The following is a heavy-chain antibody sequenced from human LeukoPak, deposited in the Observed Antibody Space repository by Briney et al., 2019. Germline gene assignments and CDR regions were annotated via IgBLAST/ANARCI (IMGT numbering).Heavy chain of an antibody. CDR1: GGSISSGGYY. Sequence: SETLSLTCTVSGGSISSGGYYWSWIRQHPGKGLEWIGYIYYSGSTYYNPSLKSRVTISVDTSKNQFSLKLSSVTAADTAVYYCARCGKDGDYVQNWGQGTLVTVSS. V-gene: IGHV4-31*03. CDR2: IYYSGST. CDR3: ARCGKDGDYVQN. J-gene: IGHJ4*02. D-gene: IGHD4-17*01.